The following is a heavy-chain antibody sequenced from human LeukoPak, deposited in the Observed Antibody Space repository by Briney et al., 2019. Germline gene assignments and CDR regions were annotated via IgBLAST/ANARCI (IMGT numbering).Heavy chain of an antibody. CDR3: ARERYYYDSSGYQYYFDY. Sequence: GGSLRLSCVASGFTFSSYSMNWVRQAPGKGLEWVSSISSSSSYIYYADSVKGRFTISRDNAKNSLYLQMNSLRAEDTAVYYCARERYYYDSSGYQYYFDYWGQGTLVTVSS. J-gene: IGHJ4*02. V-gene: IGHV3-21*01. CDR1: GFTFSSYS. CDR2: ISSSSSYI. D-gene: IGHD3-22*01.